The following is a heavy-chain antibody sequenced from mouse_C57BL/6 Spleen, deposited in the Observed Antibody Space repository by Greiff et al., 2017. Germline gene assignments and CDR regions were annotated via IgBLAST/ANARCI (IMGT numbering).Heavy chain of an antibody. D-gene: IGHD1-1*01. CDR3: AGNPYYYGSNPHCYLDD. Sequence: VQLQQSGPGLVQPSQSLSITCTVSGFSLTSYGLHWVRQSPGKGLEWLGVIWSGGSTDYNAAFISRLSISKDNSKSQVFFKMNCLQAVDTAIYYYAGNPYYYGSNPHCYLDDWGTGTTVTVSS. CDR2: IWSGGST. V-gene: IGHV2-2*01. CDR1: GFSLTSYG. J-gene: IGHJ1*03.